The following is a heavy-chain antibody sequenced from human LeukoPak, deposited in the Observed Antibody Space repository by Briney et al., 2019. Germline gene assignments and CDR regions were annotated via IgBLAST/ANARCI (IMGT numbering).Heavy chain of an antibody. V-gene: IGHV3-21*01. CDR3: ANVGPIGGFLSFDY. Sequence: GGSLRLSCAASGFTFSSYSMNWVRQAPGKGLEWVSSISSSSSYIYYADSVKGRFTISRDNAKNSLYLQMNSLRAEDTAVYYCANVGPIGGFLSFDYWGQGTLVTVSS. CDR2: ISSSSSYI. D-gene: IGHD1-26*01. CDR1: GFTFSSYS. J-gene: IGHJ4*02.